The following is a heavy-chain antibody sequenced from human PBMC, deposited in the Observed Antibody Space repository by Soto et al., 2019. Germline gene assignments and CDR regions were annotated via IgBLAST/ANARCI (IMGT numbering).Heavy chain of an antibody. CDR2: IVVGSGNT. V-gene: IGHV1-58*01. CDR3: AAGWLRFWGGFPQPYSGMDV. J-gene: IGHJ6*04. Sequence: SVKVSCKASGFTFTNSAVQWVRQARGQRLEWIGWIVVGSGNTNYAQKFQERVTITRDMSTSTAYMELSSLRSEDTAVYYCAAGWLRFWGGFPQPYSGMDVGGKGTRVTVP. D-gene: IGHD3-3*01. CDR1: GFTFTNSA.